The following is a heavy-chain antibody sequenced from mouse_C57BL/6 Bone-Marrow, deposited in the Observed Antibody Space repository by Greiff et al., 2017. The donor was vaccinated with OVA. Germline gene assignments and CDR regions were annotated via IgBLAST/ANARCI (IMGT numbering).Heavy chain of an antibody. CDR3: ARYGYYVRFAY. V-gene: IGHV1-54*01. Sequence: VQLQQSGAELVRPGTSVKVSCKASGYAFTNYLIEWVKQRPGQGLEWIGVINPGSGGTNYNEKFKGKATLTADKSSSTAYMQLSSLTSEDSAVYFCARYGYYVRFAYWGQGTLVTVSA. J-gene: IGHJ3*01. CDR1: GYAFTNYL. CDR2: INPGSGGT. D-gene: IGHD2-3*01.